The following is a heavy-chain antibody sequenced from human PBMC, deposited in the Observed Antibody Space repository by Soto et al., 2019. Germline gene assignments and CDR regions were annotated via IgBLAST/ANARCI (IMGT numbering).Heavy chain of an antibody. CDR2: ISPSNGDT. J-gene: IGHJ4*02. CDR3: ARTPRAQMIVLEAATRFDY. Sequence: ASVKVSFKASGYTFTTYGFNWVRQAPGQGLEWMGWISPSNGDTNYAQKFRGRVTLTTDTSTSTAYMELRSLTSDDTAVYYCARTPRAQMIVLEAATRFDYWGQGTLVTVSS. CDR1: GYTFTTYG. D-gene: IGHD2-15*01. V-gene: IGHV1-18*04.